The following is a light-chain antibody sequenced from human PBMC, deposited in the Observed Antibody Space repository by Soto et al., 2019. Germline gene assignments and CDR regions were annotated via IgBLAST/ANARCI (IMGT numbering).Light chain of an antibody. Sequence: EIVLTQSPGTLSLSPGEGATLSCRASQSVSSTYLAWYQKKPGQAPRLIIYGASSRATGIPDRFSGSGSATEFSLTISRLELEDFAVYYCHLYGSSPRTFGQGTKLEIK. CDR3: HLYGSSPRT. CDR2: GAS. J-gene: IGKJ2*01. V-gene: IGKV3-20*01. CDR1: QSVSSTY.